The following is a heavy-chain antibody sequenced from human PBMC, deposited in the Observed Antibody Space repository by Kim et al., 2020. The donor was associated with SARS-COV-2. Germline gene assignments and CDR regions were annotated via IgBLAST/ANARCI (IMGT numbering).Heavy chain of an antibody. CDR3: ARGRNYYGMDV. Sequence: SETLSLTCTVSGGSISSGGYHWSWIRQHPGKGLEWIGYIYYSGSTYYNPSLKSRVTISVDTSKNQFSLKLSSVTAADTAVYYCARGRNYYGMDVWGQGTT. V-gene: IGHV4-31*03. CDR1: GGSISSGGYH. J-gene: IGHJ6*02. CDR2: IYYSGST.